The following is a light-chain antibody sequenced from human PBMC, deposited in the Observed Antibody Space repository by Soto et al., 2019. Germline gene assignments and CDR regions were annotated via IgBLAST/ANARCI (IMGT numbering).Light chain of an antibody. CDR1: QSISSW. CDR3: QQYNTDWT. CDR2: KAS. Sequence: DIQMTQSPSTLSASVGDRVIITCRASQSISSWLAWYQQKPGKAPKLLIYKASSLESGVPSRFSGSGSGTEFTLTISSLQPDDFATYYCQQYNTDWTFGQGTNVEIK. V-gene: IGKV1-5*03. J-gene: IGKJ1*01.